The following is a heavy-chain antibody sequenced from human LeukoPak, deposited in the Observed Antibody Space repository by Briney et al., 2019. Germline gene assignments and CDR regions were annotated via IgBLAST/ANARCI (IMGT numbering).Heavy chain of an antibody. D-gene: IGHD2-15*01. V-gene: IGHV4-59*01. CDR3: AREGWEYCSGSCSLYDY. CDR1: GGSINSYY. J-gene: IGHJ4*02. CDR2: ISYSGST. Sequence: KSSETLSLTCTVSGGSINSYYWTWIRQPPGKGLEWIGYISYSGSTNYNPSLRSRVTISVDTSKNQFSLQLSSVTAADTAVYYCAREGWEYCSGSCSLYDYWGQGTLVTVSS.